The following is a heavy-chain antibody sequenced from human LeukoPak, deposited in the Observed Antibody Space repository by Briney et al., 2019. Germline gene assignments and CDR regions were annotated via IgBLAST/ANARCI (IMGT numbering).Heavy chain of an antibody. CDR1: GGTFSSYA. CDR3: ARVFTAGYSSSWYQDY. Sequence: ASVKVSCKASGGTFSSYAISWVRQAPGQGLEWMGGIIPIFGTANYAQKFQGRVTITTDESTSTAYMELRSLRSDDTAVYYCARVFTAGYSSSWYQDYWGQGTLVTVSS. CDR2: IIPIFGTA. J-gene: IGHJ4*02. V-gene: IGHV1-69*05. D-gene: IGHD6-13*01.